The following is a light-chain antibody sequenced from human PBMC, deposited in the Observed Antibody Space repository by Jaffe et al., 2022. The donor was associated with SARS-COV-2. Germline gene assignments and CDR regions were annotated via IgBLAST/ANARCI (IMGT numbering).Light chain of an antibody. CDR1: QGISSW. Sequence: DIQMTQSPSSVSASVGDRVTITCRASQGISSWLGWYQQKPGKAPKLLIYAASSLQSGVPSRFSGSGSGTDFTLTISSLQPEDSATFYCQQVDSFPVTFGQGTRLEI. J-gene: IGKJ5*01. CDR2: AAS. CDR3: QQVDSFPVT. V-gene: IGKV1-12*01.